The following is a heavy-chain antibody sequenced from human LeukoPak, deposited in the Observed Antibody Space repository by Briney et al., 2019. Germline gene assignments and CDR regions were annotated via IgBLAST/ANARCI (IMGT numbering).Heavy chain of an antibody. CDR3: ARAPSGSYPETDY. CDR2: ISGSGSTI. V-gene: IGHV3-11*04. J-gene: IGHJ4*02. Sequence: GGSLRLSCAASRFTFSDYYMSWIRQAPGKGLEWVSYISGSGSTIYYADSVKGRFTISRDNAKNSLYLQMNSLRVEDTAVYYCARAPSGSYPETDYWGQGTLVTVSS. CDR1: RFTFSDYY. D-gene: IGHD1-26*01.